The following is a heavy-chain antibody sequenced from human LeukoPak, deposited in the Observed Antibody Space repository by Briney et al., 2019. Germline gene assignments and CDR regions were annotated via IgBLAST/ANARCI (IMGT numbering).Heavy chain of an antibody. J-gene: IGHJ4*02. CDR1: GYTFTSYY. CDR3: ARANYGDRRGEDY. Sequence: ASVKVSCKASGYTFTSYYMHWVRQAPGQGLEWMGIINPSGGSTSYAQKFQGRVTMTRNTSISTAYMELSSLRSEDTAVYYCARANYGDRRGEDYWGQGTLVTVSS. V-gene: IGHV1-46*01. D-gene: IGHD4-17*01. CDR2: INPSGGST.